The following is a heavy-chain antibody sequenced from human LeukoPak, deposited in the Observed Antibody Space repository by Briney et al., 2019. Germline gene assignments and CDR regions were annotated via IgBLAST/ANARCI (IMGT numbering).Heavy chain of an antibody. CDR3: ARDAQLWSGDYYYDMDV. CDR1: GYTFTGYY. Sequence: ASVKVSCKASGYTFTGYYMHWVRQAPGQGLEWMGRINPNSGGTNYAQKFQGRVTMTRDTSISTAYMELSRLRSDDTAVYYCARDAQLWSGDYYYDMDVWGQGTTVTVSS. D-gene: IGHD5-18*01. V-gene: IGHV1-2*06. J-gene: IGHJ6*02. CDR2: INPNSGGT.